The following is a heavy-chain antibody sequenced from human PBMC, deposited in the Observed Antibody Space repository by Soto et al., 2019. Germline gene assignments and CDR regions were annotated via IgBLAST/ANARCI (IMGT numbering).Heavy chain of an antibody. J-gene: IGHJ4*02. CDR3: AASIYDYVWGYFDY. Sequence: SETLSLTCTVSGGSISSYYWSWIRQPPGKGLEWIGYIYYSGSTNYNPSLKSRVTISVDTSKNQFSLKLSSVTAADTAVYYCAASIYDYVWGYFDYWGQGTLVTVSS. D-gene: IGHD3-16*01. V-gene: IGHV4-59*01. CDR2: IYYSGST. CDR1: GGSISSYY.